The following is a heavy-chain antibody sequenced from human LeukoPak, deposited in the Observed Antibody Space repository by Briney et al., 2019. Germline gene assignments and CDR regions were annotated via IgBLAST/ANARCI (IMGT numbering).Heavy chain of an antibody. Sequence: PSETLSLTCAVYGGSFSSYYWSWIRQPAGKGLEWIGRIYTSGSTNYNPSLKSRVTMSVDTSKNQFSLKLSSVTAADTAVYYCARGGMANAFDIWGQGTMVTVSS. D-gene: IGHD5-24*01. CDR1: GGSFSSYY. V-gene: IGHV4-59*10. CDR2: IYTSGST. CDR3: ARGGMANAFDI. J-gene: IGHJ3*02.